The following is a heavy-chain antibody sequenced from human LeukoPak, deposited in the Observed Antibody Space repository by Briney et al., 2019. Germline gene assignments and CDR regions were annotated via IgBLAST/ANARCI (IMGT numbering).Heavy chain of an antibody. CDR1: GGSISSSSYY. CDR3: ARSIQYQEGWFDP. Sequence: SETLSLTCTVSGGSISSSSYYWGWIRQPPGKGLEWIGSIYYSGSTYYNPSLKSRVTISVDTSKNQFSLKLSSVTAADTAVYYCARSIQYQEGWFDPWGQGTLVTVSS. J-gene: IGHJ5*02. CDR2: IYYSGST. V-gene: IGHV4-39*07. D-gene: IGHD4-11*01.